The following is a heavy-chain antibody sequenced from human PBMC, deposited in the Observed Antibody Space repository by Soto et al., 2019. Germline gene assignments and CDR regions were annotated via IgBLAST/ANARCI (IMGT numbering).Heavy chain of an antibody. CDR2: IIPIFGTA. CDR3: ARSRGGYYYDSRDPPPLDY. Sequence: QVQLVQSGAEVKKPGSSVKVSCKASGGTFSSYAISWVRQAPGQGLEWMGGIIPIFGTAHYAQKFQGRVTNTADESTSTAYMERSSLRSEDTAVYYCARSRGGYYYDSRDPPPLDYWGQGTLVTVSS. J-gene: IGHJ4*02. CDR1: GGTFSSYA. V-gene: IGHV1-69*01. D-gene: IGHD3-22*01.